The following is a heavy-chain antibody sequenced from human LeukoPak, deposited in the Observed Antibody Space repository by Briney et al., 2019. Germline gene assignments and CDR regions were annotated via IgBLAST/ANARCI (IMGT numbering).Heavy chain of an antibody. Sequence: PGGSLRLSCAASGFTFSSYSMNWVRQAPGKGLEWVSSISSSSSYIYYADSVKGRFTISRDNAKNSLYLRMNSLRPEDTAVYYCARAYRGYDILTGYSLANYMDVWGKGTTVTVSS. CDR2: ISSSSSYI. J-gene: IGHJ6*03. CDR1: GFTFSSYS. V-gene: IGHV3-21*01. CDR3: ARAYRGYDILTGYSLANYMDV. D-gene: IGHD3-9*01.